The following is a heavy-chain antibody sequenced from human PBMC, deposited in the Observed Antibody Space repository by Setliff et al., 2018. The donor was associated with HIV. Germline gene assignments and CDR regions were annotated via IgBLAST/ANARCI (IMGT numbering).Heavy chain of an antibody. Sequence: GASVKVSCKASGYTFTGYYMHWVRQAPGQGLEWMGWINPNSGGTNYAQKFQGRVTMTRDTSISTAYMELNSLRSDDAAVYYCARQPYYDDDGTNLPSEWRVLGWGQGTLVTVSS. CDR1: GYTFTGYY. D-gene: IGHD3-16*01. CDR3: ARQPYYDDDGTNLPSEWRVLG. V-gene: IGHV1-2*02. CDR2: INPNSGGT. J-gene: IGHJ4*02.